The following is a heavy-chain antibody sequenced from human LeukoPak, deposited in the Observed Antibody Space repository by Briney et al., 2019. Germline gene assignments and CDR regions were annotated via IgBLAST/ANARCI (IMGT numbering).Heavy chain of an antibody. V-gene: IGHV4-34*01. Sequence: SETLSLTCAVYGGSFSGYYWSWIRQPPGKGLEWIGEINHSGSTNYDPSLKSRVTISVDTSKNQFSLKLSSVTAADTAVYYCARRETYSSSSSGKRNWFDPWGQGTLVTVSS. CDR3: ARRETYSSSSSGKRNWFDP. CDR1: GGSFSGYY. CDR2: INHSGST. J-gene: IGHJ5*02. D-gene: IGHD6-13*01.